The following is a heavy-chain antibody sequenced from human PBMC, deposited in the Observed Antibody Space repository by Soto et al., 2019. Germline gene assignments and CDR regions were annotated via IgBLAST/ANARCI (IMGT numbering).Heavy chain of an antibody. CDR3: ARSSPLGPPGY. CDR2: INHDGSDK. Sequence: PGGSLRLSCAASGFTFYTFSTYWMSWVRQAPGKGLEGVANINHDGSDKYSVDSVKGRFTISRDNAKNSQYLQMNSLRREDTAVYYCARSSPLGPPGYWGQGTLVTVSS. CDR1: GFTFYTFSTYW. J-gene: IGHJ4*02. V-gene: IGHV3-7*01.